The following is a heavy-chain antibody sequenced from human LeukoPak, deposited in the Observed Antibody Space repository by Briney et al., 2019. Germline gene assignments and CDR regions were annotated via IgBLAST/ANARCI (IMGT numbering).Heavy chain of an antibody. J-gene: IGHJ4*02. Sequence: GGSLRLSCAASGFTFSSYAMHWVRQAPGKGLEWVAVISYDGSNKYYADSVKGRFTISRDNPKNTLYLQMNSLRAEDTAVYYCARGDDCSGGSCYPSAFDYWGQGTLVTVSS. CDR2: ISYDGSNK. CDR3: ARGDDCSGGSCYPSAFDY. D-gene: IGHD2-15*01. V-gene: IGHV3-30-3*01. CDR1: GFTFSSYA.